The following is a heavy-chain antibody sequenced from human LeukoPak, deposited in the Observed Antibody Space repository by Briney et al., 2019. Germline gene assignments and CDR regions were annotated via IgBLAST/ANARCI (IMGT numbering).Heavy chain of an antibody. Sequence: GGSLRLSCAASGFTFSSYEMNWVRQAPGKGLEWVSYISSSGSTIYYADSVKGRFTISRDNAKNSLYLQMNSLRAEDTAVYYCARSPDYYDSSEDYWGQGNLVTVSS. CDR2: ISSSGSTI. D-gene: IGHD3-22*01. CDR1: GFTFSSYE. V-gene: IGHV3-48*03. CDR3: ARSPDYYDSSEDY. J-gene: IGHJ4*02.